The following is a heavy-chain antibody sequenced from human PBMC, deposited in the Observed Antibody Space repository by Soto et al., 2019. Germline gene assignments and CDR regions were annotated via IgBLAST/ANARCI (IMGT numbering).Heavy chain of an antibody. CDR3: ARAQYCSGGTCYRGLDS. D-gene: IGHD2-15*01. Sequence: WTWIRQHPGKGLEFIGYIYYSGYAYYNPSLKSRVTMSVDTSKNQFSLKLSSVTAADTAVYYCARAQYCSGGTCYRGLDSWGQGSLVTVS. V-gene: IGHV4-31*02. J-gene: IGHJ4*02. CDR2: IYYSGYA.